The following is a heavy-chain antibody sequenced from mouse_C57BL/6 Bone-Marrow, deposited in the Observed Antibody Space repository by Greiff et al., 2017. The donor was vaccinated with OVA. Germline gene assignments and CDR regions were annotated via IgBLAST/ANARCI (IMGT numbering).Heavy chain of an antibody. CDR1: GYTFTSYG. CDR2: IYPRSGNT. D-gene: IGHD1-1*01. J-gene: IGHJ3*01. CDR3: ARFDGSSPWAY. V-gene: IGHV1-81*01. Sequence: QVQLQQSGAELARPGASVQLSCKASGYTFTSYGISWVKQRTGQGLEWIGEIYPRSGNTYYNEKFKGKATLTADKSSSTAYMELRSLTSEDSAVYFCARFDGSSPWAYWGQGTLVTVSA.